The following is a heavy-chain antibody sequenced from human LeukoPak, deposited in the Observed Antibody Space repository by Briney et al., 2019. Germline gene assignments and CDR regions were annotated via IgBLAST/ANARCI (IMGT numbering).Heavy chain of an antibody. D-gene: IGHD6-19*01. V-gene: IGHV3-74*01. J-gene: IGHJ4*02. CDR3: ATKQWLAPPPDS. CDR2: INTDGTVT. CDR1: GFTFSKYW. Sequence: GGSLRLSCAASGFTFSKYWMLWVRQAPGKGLESVSRINTDGTVTTYAGSVRGRFTVSRDNADNTMFLQMNSVRDEDTAVYYCATKQWLAPPPDSWGQGTPVTVSS.